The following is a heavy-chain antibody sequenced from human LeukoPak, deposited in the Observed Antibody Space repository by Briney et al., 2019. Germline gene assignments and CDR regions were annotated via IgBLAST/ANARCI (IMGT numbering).Heavy chain of an antibody. J-gene: IGHJ3*02. CDR1: GYSISSGYY. D-gene: IGHD3-3*01. CDR3: ARPYYDFWSGFDAFDI. CDR2: IYHSGST. Sequence: SETLSLTCAVSGYSISSGYYWGWIRQPPGQGLEWIGSIYHSGSTYYNPSLKSRVTISVDTSKSQFSLKLSSVTAADTAVYYCARPYYDFWSGFDAFDIWGQGTMVTVSS. V-gene: IGHV4-38-2*01.